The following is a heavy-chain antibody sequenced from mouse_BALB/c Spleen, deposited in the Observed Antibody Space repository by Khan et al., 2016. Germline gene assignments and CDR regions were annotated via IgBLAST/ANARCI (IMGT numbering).Heavy chain of an antibody. CDR2: ISYSGST. D-gene: IGHD1-2*01. CDR3: ARENCCGCALDY. Sequence: EVQLQESGPGLVKPSQSLSLTCTVTGYSITSNYAWNWIRQFPGNKLEWMGYISYSGSTNYNPSLKSRLSITRDTSKNQFFLLLHSVTTEDSATYSCARENCCGCALDYWGQGTSVTVSS. V-gene: IGHV3-2*02. CDR1: GYSITSNYA. J-gene: IGHJ4*01.